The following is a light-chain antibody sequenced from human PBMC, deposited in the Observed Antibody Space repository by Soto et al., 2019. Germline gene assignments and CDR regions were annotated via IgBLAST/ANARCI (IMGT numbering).Light chain of an antibody. CDR1: QSVSSSY. Sequence: EIVLTQSPCTLSLSPGERATLSCRASQSVSSSYLAWYQQKPGQAPRLLIYGAASRATGIPDRFSGSGSGTDFTLTISRLEPEDFAVYYCQQYGSSPETFGPGTKVDIK. V-gene: IGKV3-20*01. CDR3: QQYGSSPET. J-gene: IGKJ3*01. CDR2: GAA.